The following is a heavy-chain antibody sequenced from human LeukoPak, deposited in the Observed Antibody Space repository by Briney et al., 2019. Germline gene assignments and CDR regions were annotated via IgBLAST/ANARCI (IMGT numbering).Heavy chain of an antibody. J-gene: IGHJ4*02. CDR2: ISVGGGST. Sequence: GGSLRLSCAASGFTFSSYAMGWVRQAPGKGLVWVSAISVGGGSTYYADSVKGRFTISRANSKNTLNLQLNRLRAEDTAVYYCAKGLPSYYDFWSGYQLFDYWGQGTLVTVSS. V-gene: IGHV3-23*01. CDR1: GFTFSSYA. D-gene: IGHD3-3*01. CDR3: AKGLPSYYDFWSGYQLFDY.